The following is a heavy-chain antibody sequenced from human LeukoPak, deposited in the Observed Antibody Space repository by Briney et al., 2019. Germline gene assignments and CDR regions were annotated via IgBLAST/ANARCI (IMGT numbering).Heavy chain of an antibody. CDR3: AIAHKGVRVHFDY. CDR2: INHSGST. J-gene: IGHJ4*02. V-gene: IGHV4-34*01. CDR1: GGSFSGYY. D-gene: IGHD3-10*01. Sequence: PSETLSLTCAVYGGSFSGYYWSWIRQPPGKGLEWIGEINHSGSTNYNPSLKSRVTISVDTSKNQFSLKLSSVTAADTAVYYCAIAHKGVRVHFDYWGQGTLVTVSS.